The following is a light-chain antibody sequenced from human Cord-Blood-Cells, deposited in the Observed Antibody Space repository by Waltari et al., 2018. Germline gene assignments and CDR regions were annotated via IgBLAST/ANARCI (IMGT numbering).Light chain of an antibody. V-gene: IGLV1-44*01. CDR1: SSNIGSNT. CDR3: AAWDDSLNGRV. J-gene: IGLJ3*02. CDR2: SNN. Sequence: QSVLTQPPSASGTPGQRVTISCSGSSSNIGSNTVNWYQQLPGTAPKLLIYSNNQRPSGVPDRFSGSKSGTPASLAISGLQSEGEAEYYCAAWDDSLNGRVFGGGTKLTVL.